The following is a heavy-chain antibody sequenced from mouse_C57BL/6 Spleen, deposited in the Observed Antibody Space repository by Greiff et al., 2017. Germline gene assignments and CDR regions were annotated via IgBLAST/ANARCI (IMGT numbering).Heavy chain of an antibody. CDR3: TRSGDGYLFAY. CDR2: IDPETGGT. CDR1: GYTFTDYE. V-gene: IGHV1-15*01. D-gene: IGHD2-3*01. J-gene: IGHJ3*01. Sequence: QVLLKQSGAELVRPGASVTLSCKASGYTFTDYEMHWVKQTPVHGLEWIGAIDPETGGTAYNQKFKGKAILTADKSSSTAYMELRSLTSVDSAVCYGTRSGDGYLFAYWGQGTMVTVSA.